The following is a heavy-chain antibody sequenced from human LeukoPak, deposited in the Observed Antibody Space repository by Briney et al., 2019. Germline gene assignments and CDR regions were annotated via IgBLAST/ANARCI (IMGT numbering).Heavy chain of an antibody. J-gene: IGHJ3*02. CDR3: ARELRPRYYDI. Sequence: GGSLRLSCAASGFKFDDYEMSWVRQAPGKGLEWVSSIKWNGGGTGYADSVRGRFTISRDNAKNSLFLQMNSPRAEDTALYHCARELRPRYYDIWGQGKMVTVSS. CDR2: IKWNGGGT. D-gene: IGHD2-8*01. CDR1: GFKFDDYE. V-gene: IGHV3-20*01.